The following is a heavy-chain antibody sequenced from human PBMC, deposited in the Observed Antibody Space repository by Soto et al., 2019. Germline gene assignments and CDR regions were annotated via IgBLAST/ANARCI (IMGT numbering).Heavy chain of an antibody. CDR3: DQLHSSGWGNWFDH. V-gene: IGHV2-5*02. J-gene: IGHJ5*02. Sequence: QITLKESGPTLVQLTQTLTVTCTFSGFSLSTSGVGVGWIRQPPGKALEWLAPIYWDDAKRYSPSLKSRHTNTKDTPKNHVVLTMTNMDPVDTATYYCDQLHSSGWGNWFDHWGQGTLVTVSS. CDR1: GFSLSTSGVG. D-gene: IGHD6-19*01. CDR2: IYWDDAK.